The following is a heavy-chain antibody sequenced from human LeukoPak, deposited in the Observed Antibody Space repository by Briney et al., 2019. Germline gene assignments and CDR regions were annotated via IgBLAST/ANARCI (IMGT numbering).Heavy chain of an antibody. V-gene: IGHV3-23*01. D-gene: IGHD2-2*03. CDR2: ISGSGGNT. J-gene: IGHJ4*02. Sequence: GGSLRLSCAASGFTVSSNYMSWVRQAPGKGLEWVSAISGSGGNTYYADSVKGRFTISRDNSKNTLYLQMNSLRAEDTAVYYCAKGPGYCSSTSCYTYYHWGQGTLVTVSS. CDR1: GFTVSSNY. CDR3: AKGPGYCSSTSCYTYYH.